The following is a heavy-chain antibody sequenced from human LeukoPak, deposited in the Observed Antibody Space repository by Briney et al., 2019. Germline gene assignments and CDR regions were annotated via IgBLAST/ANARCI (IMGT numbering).Heavy chain of an antibody. V-gene: IGHV3-23*01. J-gene: IGHJ6*03. CDR2: ISGSGGST. CDR3: ARVHRNYYYMDV. Sequence: GGSLRLSCVASGFTLGSQAMSWVRQAPGKGLEWVSAISGSGGSTYYADSVKGRFTISRDNSKNTLYLQMNSLRAEDTAAYYCARVHRNYYYMDVWGKGTTVTVSS. D-gene: IGHD2-8*01. CDR1: GFTLGSQA.